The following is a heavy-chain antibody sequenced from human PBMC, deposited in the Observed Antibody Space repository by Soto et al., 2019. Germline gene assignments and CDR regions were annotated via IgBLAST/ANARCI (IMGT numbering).Heavy chain of an antibody. CDR3: AKSVYNWNDGFFDY. J-gene: IGHJ4*02. D-gene: IGHD1-1*01. Sequence: GGSLRLSCAGSGFTFSSYGMHWVRQAPGKGLERVAVISYDGSDKYYGDSVKGRFTISRDDSKNTLYLQMSSLRAEDTAVYYCAKSVYNWNDGFFDYWGQGTLVTVSS. V-gene: IGHV3-30*18. CDR2: ISYDGSDK. CDR1: GFTFSSYG.